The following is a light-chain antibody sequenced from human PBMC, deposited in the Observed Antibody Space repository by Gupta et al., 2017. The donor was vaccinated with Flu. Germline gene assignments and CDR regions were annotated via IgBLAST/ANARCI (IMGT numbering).Light chain of an antibody. Sequence: GQTTRSTCSGDALPNQYDYWYQQKPGQAPVLVIYKDSERPSGIPERFSGSSSGTTLTLTISGVQAADEADYYCQSADSSGTSRVFGGGTKLTVL. J-gene: IGLJ3*02. V-gene: IGLV3-25*03. CDR3: QSADSSGTSRV. CDR2: KDS. CDR1: ALPNQY.